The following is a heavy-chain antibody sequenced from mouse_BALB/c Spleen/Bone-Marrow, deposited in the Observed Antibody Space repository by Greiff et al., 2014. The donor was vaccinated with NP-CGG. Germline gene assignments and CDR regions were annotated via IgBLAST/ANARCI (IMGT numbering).Heavy chain of an antibody. D-gene: IGHD2-3*01. Sequence: VQLQQSXAELVKPGASVKLSCKASGYTFTSYWMHWVKQRPGQGLEWIGEIDPSDSYTNYNQKFKGKATLTVDKSSSTAYMQLSSLTSEDSAVYFCARWLLRYYAMDDWGQGTSVTVSS. CDR2: IDPSDSYT. V-gene: IGHV1-69*02. J-gene: IGHJ4*01. CDR3: ARWLLRYYAMDD. CDR1: GYTFTSYW.